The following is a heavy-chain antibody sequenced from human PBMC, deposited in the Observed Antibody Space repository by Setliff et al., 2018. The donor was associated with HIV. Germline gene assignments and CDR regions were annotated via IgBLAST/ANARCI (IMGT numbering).Heavy chain of an antibody. V-gene: IGHV1-2*02. J-gene: IGHJ4*02. CDR2: IHPNRGGT. D-gene: IGHD3-10*01. CDR3: ARGFGVRQAFDN. CDR1: GYTFSDYF. Sequence: GASVKVSCKASGYTFSDYFIHWVRQAPGQGLEWMGWIHPNRGGTNYAQKFQGRVTMTRDTSITTAYMGLSRLSSDDTAVDYCARGFGVRQAFDNWGQGTLVTVSS.